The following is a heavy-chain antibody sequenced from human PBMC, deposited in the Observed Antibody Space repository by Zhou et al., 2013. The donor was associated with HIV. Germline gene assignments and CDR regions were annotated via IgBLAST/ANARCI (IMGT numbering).Heavy chain of an antibody. D-gene: IGHD3-22*01. J-gene: IGHJ3*02. CDR3: ARGGYYYDRDDGFDI. V-gene: IGHV1-24*01. CDR1: GYTLSDLS. CDR2: YDAEFGAA. Sequence: QAQLVQSGAEMKEPGASVWVSCQVSGYTLSDLSVHWVRQSPGKGLEWLGRYDAEFGAAVNAHSLQGRLIMTGDTSTSTAYMELRSLRLDDTAIHYCARGGYYYDRDDGFDIWGQGTVVSVSS.